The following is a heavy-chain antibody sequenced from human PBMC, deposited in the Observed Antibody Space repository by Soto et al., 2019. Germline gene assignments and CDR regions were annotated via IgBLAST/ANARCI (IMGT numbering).Heavy chain of an antibody. CDR1: GGTFSSYA. D-gene: IGHD6-13*01. V-gene: IGHV1-69*06. CDR2: IIPIFGTA. CDR3: ARQKTQAAAGTQGVGNYYYYYGMDV. J-gene: IGHJ6*02. Sequence: ASVKVSCKASGGTFSSYAISWVRHAPGQGXEWMGGIIPIFGTANYAQKFQGRVTITADKSTSTAYMELSSLRSEDTAVYYCARQKTQAAAGTQGVGNYYYYYGMDVWGQGTTVTVSS.